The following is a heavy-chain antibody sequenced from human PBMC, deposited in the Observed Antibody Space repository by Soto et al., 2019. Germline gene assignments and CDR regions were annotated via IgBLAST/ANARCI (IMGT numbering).Heavy chain of an antibody. CDR2: IIPIFGTA. D-gene: IGHD1-1*01. Sequence: QVQLVQSGAEVKKPGSSVKVSCKASGGTFSSYAISWVRQAPGQGLEWMGGIIPIFGTANYAQKFQGRVTITADESTSTACMELSSLRAEDTAVYYCARGRVEGSKAGTKVLVFDYWGQGTLVTVSS. J-gene: IGHJ4*02. V-gene: IGHV1-69*01. CDR1: GGTFSSYA. CDR3: ARGRVEGSKAGTKVLVFDY.